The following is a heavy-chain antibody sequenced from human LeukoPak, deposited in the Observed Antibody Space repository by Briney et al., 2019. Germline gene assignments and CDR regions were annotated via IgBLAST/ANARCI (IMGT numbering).Heavy chain of an antibody. J-gene: IGHJ4*02. V-gene: IGHV3-23*01. CDR3: AKCPRSSPAARPWYYFDY. Sequence: GGSLRLSCAASGFTFSSYAMSWVRQAPGKGLEWVSAISGSGGSTYYADSVKGRFTISRDNSKNTLYLQMNSLRAEDTAVYYCAKCPRSSPAARPWYYFDYWGQGTLVTVSS. D-gene: IGHD6-6*01. CDR2: ISGSGGST. CDR1: GFTFSSYA.